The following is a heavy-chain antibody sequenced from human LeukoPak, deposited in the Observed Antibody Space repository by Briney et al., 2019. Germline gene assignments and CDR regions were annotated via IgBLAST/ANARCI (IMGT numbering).Heavy chain of an antibody. CDR1: GGSISSYY. CDR2: IYYSGST. V-gene: IGHV4-59*12. Sequence: PSETLSLTCTVSGGSISSYYWSWIRQPPGKGLEWIGYIYYSGSTNYNPSLKSRVTISVDTSKNQFSLKLSSVTAADTAVYYCARDLRWFGELWAFDIWGQGTMVTVSS. D-gene: IGHD3-10*01. J-gene: IGHJ3*02. CDR3: ARDLRWFGELWAFDI.